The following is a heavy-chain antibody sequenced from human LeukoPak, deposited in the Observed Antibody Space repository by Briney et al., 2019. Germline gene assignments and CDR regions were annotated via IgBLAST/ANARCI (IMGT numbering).Heavy chain of an antibody. CDR1: GFTFSNAW. D-gene: IGHD3-10*01. CDR2: IKSETNGGTT. J-gene: IGHJ4*02. CDR3: TIIWFGELFQGDY. V-gene: IGHV3-15*01. Sequence: GGSLRLSCAASGFTFSNAWMTWVRQAPGKWLEWVGRIKSETNGGTTHYAAPVKGRFTISRDDSKNTLYLQMNSLQTEDTAVYYCTIIWFGELFQGDYWGQGTLVTVSS.